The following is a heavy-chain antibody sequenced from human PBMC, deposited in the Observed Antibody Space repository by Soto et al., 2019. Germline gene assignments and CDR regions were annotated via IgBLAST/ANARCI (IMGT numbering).Heavy chain of an antibody. CDR3: ARLYYGSGSYSYYYYGMDV. Sequence: SETLSLSCAGYGGSFSGYYWSWIRQPPGKGLEWIGEINHSGSTNYNPSLKSRVTISVDTSKNQFSLKLSSVTAADTAVYYCARLYYGSGSYSYYYYGMDVWGQGTTVTVS. CDR1: GGSFSGYY. V-gene: IGHV4-34*01. CDR2: INHSGST. J-gene: IGHJ6*02. D-gene: IGHD3-10*01.